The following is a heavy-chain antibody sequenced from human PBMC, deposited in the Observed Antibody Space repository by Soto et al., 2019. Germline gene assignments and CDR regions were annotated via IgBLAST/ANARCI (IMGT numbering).Heavy chain of an antibody. CDR2: ISYDGSDK. J-gene: IGHJ4*02. Sequence: PGGSLRLSCAASGFTFSSYGMHWVRQAPGKGLEWVAIISYDGSDKYYADSVKGRFTISRDNSKNTLYLQMNSLTTEDTAVYYCAKDNPALHYWGQGTLVTVSS. CDR3: AKDNPALHY. CDR1: GFTFSSYG. V-gene: IGHV3-30*18.